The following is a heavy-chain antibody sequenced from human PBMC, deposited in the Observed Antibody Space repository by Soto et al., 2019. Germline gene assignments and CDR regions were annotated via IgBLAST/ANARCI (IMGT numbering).Heavy chain of an antibody. CDR2: IYSGGSS. Sequence: GGSLRLSCAASGFTVSSNYMSWVRQAPGKGLEWFLVIYSGGSSYYADSVKVRFTISRDNSKNTLYLQMNSLRAEDTAVYYCAREPPIYCSGGSCYSHGYFDYWGQGTLVTVSS. V-gene: IGHV3-66*01. CDR3: AREPPIYCSGGSCYSHGYFDY. CDR1: GFTVSSNY. D-gene: IGHD2-15*01. J-gene: IGHJ4*02.